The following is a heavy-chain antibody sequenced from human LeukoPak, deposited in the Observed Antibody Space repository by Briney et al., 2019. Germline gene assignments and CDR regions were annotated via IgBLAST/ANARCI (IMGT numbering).Heavy chain of an antibody. D-gene: IGHD1-1*01. CDR2: VYYSGST. CDR1: GDFITAYY. Sequence: SETLSLTCTVSGDFITAYYWSWIRQPPGKGLEWIGYVYYSGSTEYNPSLRSRVTISLEMSKRQFSLNLTSVTAADTAVYYCARGGMENDYWGQGTLVTVSS. J-gene: IGHJ4*02. V-gene: IGHV4-59*01. CDR3: ARGGMENDY.